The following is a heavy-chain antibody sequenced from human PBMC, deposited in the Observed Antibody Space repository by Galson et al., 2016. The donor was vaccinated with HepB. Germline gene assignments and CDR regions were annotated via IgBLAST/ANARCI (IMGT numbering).Heavy chain of an antibody. Sequence: SLRLSCAVSGFTVSSNYMSWVRQAPGKGLEWLSIIYRNGATYYADSVKGRFTISRDNSKNTLYLQMNSLRAEDTAVYYCASLDWELHYFDYWGQGTLVTVSS. CDR2: IYRNGAT. CDR1: GFTVSSNY. D-gene: IGHD1-26*01. CDR3: ASLDWELHYFDY. J-gene: IGHJ4*02. V-gene: IGHV3-53*01.